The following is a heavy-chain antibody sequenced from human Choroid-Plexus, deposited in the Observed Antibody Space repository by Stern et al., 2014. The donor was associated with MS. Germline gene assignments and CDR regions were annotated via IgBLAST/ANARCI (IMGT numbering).Heavy chain of an antibody. J-gene: IGHJ4*02. CDR3: AKDRQWSTYFFDY. D-gene: IGHD2-15*01. CDR2: ISCDGSDK. CDR1: GFPFSNFG. Sequence: VHLVESGGGGAKLGSPRILSCAAPGFPFSNFGMHWVRQAPAKGLGWVALISCDGSDKYYADSVKGRFTIFRDNSKNTLYMHMNSLRAEDTAVYYCAKDRQWSTYFFDYWGQGSLVTVSS. V-gene: IGHV3-30*18.